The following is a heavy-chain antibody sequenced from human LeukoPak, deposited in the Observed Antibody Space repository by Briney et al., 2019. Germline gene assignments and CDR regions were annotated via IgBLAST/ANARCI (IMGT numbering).Heavy chain of an antibody. V-gene: IGHV5-10-1*01. Sequence: GESLKISCKGSGYSFTSYWISWVRQMPGKGLEWMGRIDPSDSYTNYSPSFQGHVTISADKSISTAYLQWSSLKASDTAMYYCARHPFHNYGNYGLLDYGGQETLVTVSS. CDR3: ARHPFHNYGNYGLLDY. D-gene: IGHD4-11*01. J-gene: IGHJ4*02. CDR1: GYSFTSYW. CDR2: IDPSDSYT.